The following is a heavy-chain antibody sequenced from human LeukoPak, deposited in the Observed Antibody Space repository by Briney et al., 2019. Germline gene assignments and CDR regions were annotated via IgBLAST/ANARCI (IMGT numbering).Heavy chain of an antibody. J-gene: IGHJ6*03. CDR2: INHSGST. V-gene: IGHV4-34*01. CDR1: GGSFSGYY. D-gene: IGHD3-3*01. CDR3: PAFGVASGLV. Sequence: SETLSLTCAVYGGSFSGYYWSWIRQPPGKVLEWIGEINHSGSTNYNPSLKSRVTISVDASKNQFSLKLSSVTAADTAVYYCPAFGVASGLVWGKGTTVTVSS.